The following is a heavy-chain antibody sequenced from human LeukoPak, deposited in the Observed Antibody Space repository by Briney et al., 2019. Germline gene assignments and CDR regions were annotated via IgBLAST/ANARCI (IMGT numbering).Heavy chain of an antibody. Sequence: PSETLSLTCTVSGGSISSYYWSWIRQPPGKGLEWIAYIYSSGSTNYNPSLKSRVTISVDTSKNQFSLRLTSVTAADTAVYYCARASGGYFDYWGQGTLVTVSS. D-gene: IGHD3-16*01. V-gene: IGHV4-59*08. CDR2: IYSSGST. CDR1: GGSISSYY. CDR3: ARASGGYFDY. J-gene: IGHJ4*02.